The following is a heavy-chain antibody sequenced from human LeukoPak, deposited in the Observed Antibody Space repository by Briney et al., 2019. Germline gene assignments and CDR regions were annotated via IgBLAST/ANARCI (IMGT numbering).Heavy chain of an antibody. J-gene: IGHJ4*02. D-gene: IGHD4-23*01. CDR3: ARAPATVVTPFDY. V-gene: IGHV4-39*07. CDR2: IYYSGST. CDR1: GGSISSSSYY. Sequence: SETLSLTCTVSGGSISSSSYYWGWIRQPPGKGLEWIGSIYYSGSTYYNPSLKSRVTISVDKSKNQFSLKLSSVTAADTAVYYCARAPATVVTPFDYWGQGTLVTVSS.